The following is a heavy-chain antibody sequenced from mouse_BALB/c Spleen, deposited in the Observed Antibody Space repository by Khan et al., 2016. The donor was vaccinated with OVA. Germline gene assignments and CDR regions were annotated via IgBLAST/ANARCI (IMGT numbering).Heavy chain of an antibody. J-gene: IGHJ3*01. CDR3: ARREKYGYDPSWFAN. CDR1: GYTFTSYW. V-gene: IGHV1-61*01. Sequence: QVQLKQSGAELVRPGASVKLSCKAAGYTFTSYWMNWVKQRPGHGLEWIGKINPSDSETHYNQMFKDKATLTVDKSSSTAYMQLSSLTSEDSAVYYCARREKYGYDPSWFANWGQGTLVTVSA. CDR2: INPSDSET. D-gene: IGHD2-2*01.